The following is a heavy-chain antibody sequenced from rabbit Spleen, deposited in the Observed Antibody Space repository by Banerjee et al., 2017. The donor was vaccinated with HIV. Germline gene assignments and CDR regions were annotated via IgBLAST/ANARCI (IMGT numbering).Heavy chain of an antibody. Sequence: QSLEESGGGLVKPEGSLTLTCKASGVSLNDKDVMCWVRQAPGKGLEWIACIDTGASGFTYFATWAQGRFTCSKTSSTTVTLQMTRLTAADTATYFCARDTGSSFSSYGMDLWGPGTLVTVS. J-gene: IGHJ6*01. D-gene: IGHD8-1*01. CDR1: GVSLNDKDV. CDR3: ARDTGSSFSSYGMDL. V-gene: IGHV1S40*01. CDR2: IDTGASGFT.